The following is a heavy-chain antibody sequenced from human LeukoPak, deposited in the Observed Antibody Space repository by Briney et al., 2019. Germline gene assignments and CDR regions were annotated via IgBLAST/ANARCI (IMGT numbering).Heavy chain of an antibody. D-gene: IGHD2-21*02. CDR1: GFTFSSYA. V-gene: IGHV3-23*01. Sequence: GGSLKLSCAASGFTFSSYAMSWVRKAPGKGLEWVSAISGSGGSTYYADSVKGRFTISRDNSKNTLYLQMNSLRAEDTAVYYCAKDLFCGGDCWENYFDYWGQGTLVTVSS. J-gene: IGHJ4*02. CDR3: AKDLFCGGDCWENYFDY. CDR2: ISGSGGST.